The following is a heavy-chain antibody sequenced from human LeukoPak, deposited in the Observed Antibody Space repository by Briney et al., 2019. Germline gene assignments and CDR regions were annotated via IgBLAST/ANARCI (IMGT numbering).Heavy chain of an antibody. V-gene: IGHV3-66*01. J-gene: IGHJ6*02. CDR3: ARYPGYYDSSSHYDRGYYYGMDV. CDR2: IYSGGST. Sequence: GGSLRLSCAASGFTVSSNYMSWVRQAPGKGLEWVSVIYSGGSTYYADSVKGRFTISRDNSKNTLYLQMSSLRAEDTAVYYCARYPGYYDSSSHYDRGYYYGMDVWGQGTTVTVSS. CDR1: GFTVSSNY. D-gene: IGHD3-22*01.